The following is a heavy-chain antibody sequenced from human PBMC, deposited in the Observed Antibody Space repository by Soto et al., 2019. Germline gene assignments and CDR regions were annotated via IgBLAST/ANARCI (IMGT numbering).Heavy chain of an antibody. V-gene: IGHV1-2*04. D-gene: IGHD3-3*01. CDR3: AREYYDFWSGSDVFDI. J-gene: IGHJ3*02. Sequence: PSVKVSCKASGYTFTGYYMHWVRQAPGQGLEWMGWINPNSGGTNYAQKFQGWVTMTRDTSISTAYMELSRLRSDDTAVYYCAREYYDFWSGSDVFDIWGQGTIVTVSS. CDR1: GYTFTGYY. CDR2: INPNSGGT.